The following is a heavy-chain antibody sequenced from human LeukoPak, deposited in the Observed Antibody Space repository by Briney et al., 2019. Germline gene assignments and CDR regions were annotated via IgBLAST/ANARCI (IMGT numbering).Heavy chain of an antibody. D-gene: IGHD3-10*01. Sequence: GGSLGLSCAASGFTLSSYSMNWVRQAPGKGLEWVSSIISSSNYIYYADSVKGRFTISRDNAKNLLYLQMNSLRAEDTAVYYCASLYGTYFGYWGQGTLVTVSS. CDR2: IISSSNYI. CDR1: GFTLSSYS. CDR3: ASLYGTYFGY. J-gene: IGHJ4*02. V-gene: IGHV3-21*01.